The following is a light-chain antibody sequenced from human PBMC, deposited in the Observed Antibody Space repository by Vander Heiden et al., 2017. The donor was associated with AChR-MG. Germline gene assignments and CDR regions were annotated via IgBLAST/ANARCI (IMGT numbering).Light chain of an antibody. J-gene: IGLJ1*01. Sequence: QSVLTQPPSVSAAAGQRVTIACAGSSSNIGIHYVSWYHQLPGTAPKLLTYDNNKRPSGIPDRFSGSKSGTSATLGITGLQTGDEADYYCAAWDSGLSAVVFGTGTKVSVL. CDR3: AAWDSGLSAVV. V-gene: IGLV1-51*01. CDR1: SSNIGIHY. CDR2: DNN.